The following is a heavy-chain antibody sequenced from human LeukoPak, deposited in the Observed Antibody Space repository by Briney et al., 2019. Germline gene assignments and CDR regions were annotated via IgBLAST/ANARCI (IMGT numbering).Heavy chain of an antibody. CDR2: ISYDGSNK. Sequence: PGGSLRLSCAASGFTFSSYGMHWVRQAPGKELEWVAVISYDGSNKYYADSVKGRFTISRDNSKNTLYLQMNSLRAEDTAVYYCAKDKVGYYDSSLPSFWGQGTMVTVSS. CDR1: GFTFSSYG. CDR3: AKDKVGYYDSSLPSF. D-gene: IGHD3-22*01. V-gene: IGHV3-30*18. J-gene: IGHJ3*01.